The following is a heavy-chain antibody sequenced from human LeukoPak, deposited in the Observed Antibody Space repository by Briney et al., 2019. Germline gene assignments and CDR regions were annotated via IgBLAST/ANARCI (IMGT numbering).Heavy chain of an antibody. V-gene: IGHV2-70*11. Sequence: SGPALVKPTQTLTLTCTFSGFSLSTNGVCVSWIRQPPGKALEWLARIDCDDDKYYSTSLTTRLTISKDTSKNQVVFTMTNMDSVDTATYYCARTTSSTSFNFDYWGQGTLVTVSS. J-gene: IGHJ4*02. CDR3: ARTTSSTSFNFDY. D-gene: IGHD2-2*01. CDR2: IDCDDDK. CDR1: GFSLSTNGVC.